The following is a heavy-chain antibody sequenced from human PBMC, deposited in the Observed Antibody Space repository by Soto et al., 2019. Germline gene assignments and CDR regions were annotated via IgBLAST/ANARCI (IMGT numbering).Heavy chain of an antibody. J-gene: IGHJ6*02. Sequence: PSETLSLTCAVSGGSISSAGYSWNWIRQPSGKGLEWIGYIYFGGSTYYNPSLKSRVTIDRSDTQFSLKLYSVTAADTAVYYCARAAGAVPAADGMDVWGQGTTVTVSS. D-gene: IGHD2-2*01. CDR1: GGSISSAGYS. CDR2: IYFGGST. CDR3: ARAAGAVPAADGMDV. V-gene: IGHV4-30-2*01.